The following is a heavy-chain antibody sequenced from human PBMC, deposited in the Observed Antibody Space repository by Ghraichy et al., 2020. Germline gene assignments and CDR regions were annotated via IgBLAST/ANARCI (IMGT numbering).Heavy chain of an antibody. CDR2: IYYAGST. CDR1: GGSIRNRNYY. J-gene: IGHJ5*01. D-gene: IGHD1-7*01. CDR3: VRSIWNYQFGPTWSDS. V-gene: IGHV4-39*01. Sequence: SPTLSLTCSVSGGSIRNRNYYWGWIRQPPGKTLEWLGSIYYAGSTYYNPSLKSRLTVDVDTSNNQFSLDLRSVTAADTAVYFCVRSIWNYQFGPTWSDSWGQGTLVTVSS.